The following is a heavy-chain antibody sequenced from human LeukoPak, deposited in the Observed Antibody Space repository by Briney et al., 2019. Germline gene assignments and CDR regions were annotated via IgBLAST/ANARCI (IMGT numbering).Heavy chain of an antibody. J-gene: IGHJ5*02. V-gene: IGHV1-18*04. CDR3: ARGTGGDYNWFDP. CDR1: GYTFTGYY. CDR2: ISAYNGNT. D-gene: IGHD2-8*02. Sequence: ASVKVSCKASGYTFTGYYMHWVRQAPGQGLEWMGWISAYNGNTNYAQKLQGRVTMTTDTSTSTAYMELRSLRSDDTAVYYCARGTGGDYNWFDPWGQGTLVTVSS.